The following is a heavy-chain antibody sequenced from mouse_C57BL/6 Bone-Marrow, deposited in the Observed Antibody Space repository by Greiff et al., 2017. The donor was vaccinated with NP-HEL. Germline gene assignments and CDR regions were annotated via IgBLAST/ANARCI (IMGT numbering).Heavy chain of an antibody. CDR2: IYPGSGNT. Sequence: QVQLKQSGAELARPGASVKLSCKASGYTFTDYYINWVKQRTGQGLEWIGEIYPGSGNTYYNEKFKGKATLTADKSSSTAYMQLSSLTSEDSAVYFCARGGDYYGSSSYYAMDYWGQGTSVTVSS. D-gene: IGHD1-1*01. J-gene: IGHJ4*01. CDR1: GYTFTDYY. V-gene: IGHV1-77*01. CDR3: ARGGDYYGSSSYYAMDY.